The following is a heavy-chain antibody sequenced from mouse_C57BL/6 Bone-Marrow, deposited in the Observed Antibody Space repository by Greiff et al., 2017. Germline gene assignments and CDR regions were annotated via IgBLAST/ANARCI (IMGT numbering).Heavy chain of an antibody. D-gene: IGHD1-1*01. CDR1: GYTFTSYW. CDR2: IDPSDSYT. V-gene: IGHV1-69*01. CDR3: AREGRYYYGSSWFAY. J-gene: IGHJ3*01. Sequence: VQLQQPGAELVMPGASVKLSCKASGYTFTSYWMHWVKQRPGQGLEWIGEIDPSDSYTNYNQKFKGKSPLTVDKSSSTAYMQLSSLTSEDSAVYYCAREGRYYYGSSWFAYWGQGTLVTVTA.